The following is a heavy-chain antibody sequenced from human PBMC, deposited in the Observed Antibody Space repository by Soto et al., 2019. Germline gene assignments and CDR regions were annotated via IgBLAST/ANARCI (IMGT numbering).Heavy chain of an antibody. CDR1: GFTFSSYG. J-gene: IGHJ6*02. D-gene: IGHD4-17*01. CDR3: ARDHEYGDLYYYYGMDV. V-gene: IGHV3-33*01. CDR2: IWYDGSNK. Sequence: GGSLRLSCAASGFTFSSYGMHWVCQAPGKGLEWVAVIWYDGSNKYYADSVKGRFTISRDNSKNTLYLQMNSLRAEDTAVYYCARDHEYGDLYYYYGMDVWGQGTTVTVSS.